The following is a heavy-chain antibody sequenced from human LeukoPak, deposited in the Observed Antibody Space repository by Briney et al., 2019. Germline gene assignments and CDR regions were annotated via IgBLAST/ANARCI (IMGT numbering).Heavy chain of an antibody. D-gene: IGHD3-16*01. CDR1: GGSISSYY. J-gene: IGHJ4*02. V-gene: IGHV4-4*07. Sequence: MPSETLSLTCTVSGGSISSYYWSWIRQPAGKGLEWIGRIHTSGSTNYNPSLKSRVTISVDTSKNQFSLKLSSVTAADTAVYYCARLGYVLGDYWGQGTLVTVSS. CDR3: ARLGYVLGDY. CDR2: IHTSGST.